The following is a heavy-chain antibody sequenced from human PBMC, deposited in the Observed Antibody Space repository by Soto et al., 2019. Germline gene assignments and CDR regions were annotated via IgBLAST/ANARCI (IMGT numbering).Heavy chain of an antibody. CDR3: ARDSPPVDY. Sequence: GASVKVSCKASGYTFTSYGISWVRQAPGQGLEWMGEIIPIFGTANYAQKFQGRVTITADESTSTAYMELSSLRSEDTAVYYCARDSPPVDYWGQGTLVTVSS. CDR2: IIPIFGTA. J-gene: IGHJ4*02. V-gene: IGHV1-69*13. CDR1: GYTFTSYG.